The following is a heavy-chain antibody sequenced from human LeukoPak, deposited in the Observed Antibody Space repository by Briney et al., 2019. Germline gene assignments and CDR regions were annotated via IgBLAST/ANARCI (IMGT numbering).Heavy chain of an antibody. CDR2: ISYDGSNK. J-gene: IGHJ4*02. CDR1: GFTFSSYG. V-gene: IGHV3-30*18. Sequence: GGSLRLSCAASGFTFSSYGMHWVRQAPGKGLEWMAVISYDGSNKYYADSVKGRFTISRDNSKNTLYLQMNSLRAEDTAVYYCAKDHRLRYFDYWGQGTLVTVSS. D-gene: IGHD3-9*01. CDR3: AKDHRLRYFDY.